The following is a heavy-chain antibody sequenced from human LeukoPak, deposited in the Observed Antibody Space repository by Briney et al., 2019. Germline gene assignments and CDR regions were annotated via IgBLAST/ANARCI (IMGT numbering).Heavy chain of an antibody. D-gene: IGHD2-2*03. CDR3: ARVRDGYCSSTSCTDYYYYYYMDV. CDR2: VIPIFGAA. Sequence: SVKVSCKASGGTFSSYAISWVRQAPGQGLEWMGGVIPIFGAANYAQKFQGRVTITTDESTSTAYMELSSLRSEDTAVYYCARVRDGYCSSTSCTDYYYYYYMDVWGKGTTVTVSS. V-gene: IGHV1-69*05. J-gene: IGHJ6*03. CDR1: GGTFSSYA.